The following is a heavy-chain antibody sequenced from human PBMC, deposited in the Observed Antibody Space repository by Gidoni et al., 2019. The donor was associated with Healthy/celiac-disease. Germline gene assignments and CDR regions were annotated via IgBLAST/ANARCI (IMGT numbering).Heavy chain of an antibody. J-gene: IGHJ3*02. CDR2: ISSSSSTI. D-gene: IGHD7-27*01. CDR3: ARATGDPHDAFDI. CDR1: GFTFSSDS. Sequence: EVQLVESGGGLVQPGGSLRLSCAASGFTFSSDSMNWVRQAPGKGLEWVSYISSSSSTIYYADSVKGRFTISRDNAKNSLYLQMNSLRAEDTAVYYCARATGDPHDAFDIWGQGTMVTVSS. V-gene: IGHV3-48*01.